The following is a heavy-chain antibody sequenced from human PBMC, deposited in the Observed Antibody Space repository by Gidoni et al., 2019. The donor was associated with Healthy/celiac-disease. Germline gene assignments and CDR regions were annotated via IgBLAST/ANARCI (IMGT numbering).Heavy chain of an antibody. J-gene: IGHJ4*02. CDR3: AREGGYSGYDKDY. Sequence: EVQLVESGGALVQPGGSLRLSCAASGFTFSSYWMHWVRQAPGKGLVWVSRINSDGSSTSYADSVKGRFTISRDNAKNTLYLQMNSLRAEDTAVYYCAREGGYSGYDKDYWGQGTLVTVSS. CDR1: GFTFSSYW. V-gene: IGHV3-74*01. CDR2: INSDGSST. D-gene: IGHD5-12*01.